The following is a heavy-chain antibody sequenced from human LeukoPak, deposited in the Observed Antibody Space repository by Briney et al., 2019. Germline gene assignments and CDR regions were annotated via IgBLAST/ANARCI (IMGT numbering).Heavy chain of an antibody. Sequence: GESLKISCQGSGYEFTNYWIIWVRQLPGKGLEWMGRLDPSDSYSSYNPSFEGHVTISVDKSINTAYLQWNSLRASDTGIYYCVKHRYAGFASYYYGMDVWGQGTTVTVSS. CDR2: LDPSDSYS. J-gene: IGHJ6*02. CDR1: GYEFTNYW. D-gene: IGHD2-2*01. CDR3: VKHRYAGFASYYYGMDV. V-gene: IGHV5-10-1*01.